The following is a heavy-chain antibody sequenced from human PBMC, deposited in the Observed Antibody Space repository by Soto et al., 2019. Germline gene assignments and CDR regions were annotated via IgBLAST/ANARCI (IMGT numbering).Heavy chain of an antibody. CDR2: IYSGGST. V-gene: IGHV3-53*01. CDR1: GFTVSSNY. D-gene: IGHD3-22*01. Sequence: GGSLRLSCAASGFTVSSNYMSWVRQAPGKGLEWVSVIYSGGSTYYADSVKGRFTISRDNPKNTLYLQMNSLRAEDTAVYYCARDSYYDSSGYPYYYGMDVWGQGTTVTVSS. J-gene: IGHJ6*02. CDR3: ARDSYYDSSGYPYYYGMDV.